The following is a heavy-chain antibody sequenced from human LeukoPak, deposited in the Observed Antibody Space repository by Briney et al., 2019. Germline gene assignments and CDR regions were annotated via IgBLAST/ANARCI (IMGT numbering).Heavy chain of an antibody. CDR2: ISSSSSYI. V-gene: IGHV3-21*04. CDR3: ANSPSPVAAAGTGDY. J-gene: IGHJ4*02. D-gene: IGHD6-13*01. CDR1: GFTFSSYS. Sequence: GGSLRLSCAASGFTFSSYSMNWVRQAPGKGLEWVSSISSSSSYIYYADSVKGRFTISRDNSKNTLYLQMNSLRAEDTAVYYCANSPSPVAAAGTGDYWGQGTLVTVSS.